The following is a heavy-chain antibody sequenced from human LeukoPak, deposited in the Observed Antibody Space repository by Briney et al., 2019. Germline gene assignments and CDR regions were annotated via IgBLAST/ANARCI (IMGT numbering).Heavy chain of an antibody. CDR1: GFTFSSYA. J-gene: IGHJ4*02. CDR3: VRAGHHSGSTDELFLPFDY. V-gene: IGHV3-23*01. Sequence: GGSLRLSCAASGFTFSSYAMSWVRQAPGKGLEWVSAISGSGGSTYYADSVKGRFTISRDNSKNTLYLQMNSLRPEDTAVYCCVRAGHHSGSTDELFLPFDYWGQGTRVTVSA. D-gene: IGHD3-10*01. CDR2: ISGSGGST.